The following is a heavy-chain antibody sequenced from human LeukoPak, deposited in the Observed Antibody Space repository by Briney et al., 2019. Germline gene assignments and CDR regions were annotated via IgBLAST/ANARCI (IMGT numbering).Heavy chain of an antibody. D-gene: IGHD3-22*01. Sequence: GASVKVSCKASGYTFTGYYMHWVRQAPGQGLEWMGWINPNSGGTNYAQKFQGRVTMTRDTSITTAYMELSRLRSDDTAVYYCARDSRTHHYYDSSGPTGNWFDPWGQGTLVTVSS. V-gene: IGHV1-2*02. CDR3: ARDSRTHHYYDSSGPTGNWFDP. J-gene: IGHJ5*02. CDR2: INPNSGGT. CDR1: GYTFTGYY.